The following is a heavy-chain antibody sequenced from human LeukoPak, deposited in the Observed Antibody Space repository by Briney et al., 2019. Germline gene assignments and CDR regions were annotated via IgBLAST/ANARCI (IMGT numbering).Heavy chain of an antibody. CDR1: GGSISSGDYY. V-gene: IGHV4-30-4*01. Sequence: SETLSLTCTVSGGSISSGDYYWSWIRQPPGKGLEWIGYIYYSGSTYYNPSLKSRVTISVDTSKNQFSLKLSSVTAADTAVYYCAREQQREPTFDYWGQGTLVTVSS. CDR2: IYYSGST. D-gene: IGHD6-13*01. CDR3: AREQQREPTFDY. J-gene: IGHJ4*02.